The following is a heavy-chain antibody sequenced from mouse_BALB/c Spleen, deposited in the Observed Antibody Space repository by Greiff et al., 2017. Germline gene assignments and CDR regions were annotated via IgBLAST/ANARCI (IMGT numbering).Heavy chain of an antibody. CDR2: ISSGGST. D-gene: IGHD1-1*01. J-gene: IGHJ3*01. V-gene: IGHV5-6-5*01. CDR3: AREGTLRAWFAY. Sequence: EVMLVESGGGLVKPGGSLKLSCAASVFTFSSYAMSWVRQTPEKRLEWVASISSGGSTYYPDSVKGRFTISRDNARNILYLQMSSLRSEDTAMYYCAREGTLRAWFAYWGQGTLVTVSA. CDR1: VFTFSSYA.